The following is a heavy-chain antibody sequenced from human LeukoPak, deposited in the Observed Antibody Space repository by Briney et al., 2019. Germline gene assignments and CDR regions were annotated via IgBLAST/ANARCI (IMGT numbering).Heavy chain of an antibody. J-gene: IGHJ6*02. CDR3: AKVILTGYSYYYYGMDV. V-gene: IGHV3-23*01. CDR1: GFTFSSYA. Sequence: GGSLRLSCAASGFTFSSYAMSWVRQAPGKGLEWVSAISGSGGSTYYADSVKGWFTISRDNSKNTLYLQMNSLRAEDTAVYYCAKVILTGYSYYYYGMDVWGQGTTVTVSS. CDR2: ISGSGGST. D-gene: IGHD3-9*01.